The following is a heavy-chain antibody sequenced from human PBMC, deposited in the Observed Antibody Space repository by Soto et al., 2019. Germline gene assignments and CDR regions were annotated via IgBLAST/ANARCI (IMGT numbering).Heavy chain of an antibody. J-gene: IGHJ4*02. D-gene: IGHD2-2*01. CDR3: ARGPSSLTRFDY. V-gene: IGHV3-30-3*01. CDR2: ISYDGSNK. CDR1: GFTFSSYA. Sequence: GGSLRLSCAASGFTFSSYAMHWCRQAPGKGLEWVAVISYDGSNKYYADSVKGRFTISRDNSKNTLYMQMNSLRAEDTAVYYCARGPSSLTRFDYWGQGTLVTVSS.